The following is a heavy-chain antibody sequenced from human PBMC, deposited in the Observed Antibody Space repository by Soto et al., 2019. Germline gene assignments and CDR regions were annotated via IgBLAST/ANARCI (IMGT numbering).Heavy chain of an antibody. Sequence: QVELVQSGGVVKRPGASVKVSCKASGYMFNKYGIAWVRLAAGQGLAWMGYVSAHDGKTDYAEKFKAGVTMTTDTSANTGYMELTSLRSDDRAVYYCARFVLRAVDYYYGMDVWGQGTSVAVSS. J-gene: IGHJ6*02. D-gene: IGHD2-15*01. CDR1: GYMFNKYG. CDR3: ARFVLRAVDYYYGMDV. V-gene: IGHV1-18*01. CDR2: VSAHDGKT.